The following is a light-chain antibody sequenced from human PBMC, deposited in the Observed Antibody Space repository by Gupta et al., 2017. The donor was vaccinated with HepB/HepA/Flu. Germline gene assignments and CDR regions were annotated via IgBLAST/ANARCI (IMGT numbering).Light chain of an antibody. Sequence: HSVLTQLPSASGTPGQRVTISCSGSGSNIGSNYVYWYQQIPGQAPKLLIYKNNQRPSGVPDRFSGSKSGNSATLAISGLRSGDEADYYCEAWDDNMSGVVFGGGTKLTVL. J-gene: IGLJ2*01. V-gene: IGLV1-47*01. CDR2: KNN. CDR3: EAWDDNMSGVV. CDR1: GSNIGSNY.